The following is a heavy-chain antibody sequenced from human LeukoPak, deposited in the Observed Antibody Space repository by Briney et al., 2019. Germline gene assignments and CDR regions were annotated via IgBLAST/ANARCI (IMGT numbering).Heavy chain of an antibody. D-gene: IGHD2-15*01. CDR2: IYYSGST. CDR1: GGSISSYY. CDR3: ARDDIDWYFDL. Sequence: SETLSLTCTVSGGSISSYYWSWIRQPPGKGLEWIGYIYYSGSTNYNPSLKSRVTISADTSKNQFSLKLSSVTAADTAVYYCARDDIDWYFDLWGRGTLVTVSS. J-gene: IGHJ2*01. V-gene: IGHV4-59*01.